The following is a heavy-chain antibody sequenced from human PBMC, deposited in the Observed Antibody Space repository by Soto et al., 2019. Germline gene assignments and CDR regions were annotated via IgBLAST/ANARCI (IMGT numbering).Heavy chain of an antibody. D-gene: IGHD3-3*01. CDR3: AKTVYDFWSGYFPYFDY. Sequence: PGGSLRLSCAASGFTFSSYGMHWVRQAPGKGLEWVAVISYDGSNKYYAESVKGRYTISRDNSKNSLYLQMNSLRAEDTVVYYCAKTVYDFWSGYFPYFDYWGQGP. CDR1: GFTFSSYG. V-gene: IGHV3-30*18. J-gene: IGHJ4*02. CDR2: ISYDGSNK.